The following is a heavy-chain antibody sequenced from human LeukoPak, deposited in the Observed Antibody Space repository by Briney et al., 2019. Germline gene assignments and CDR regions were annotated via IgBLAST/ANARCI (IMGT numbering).Heavy chain of an antibody. CDR3: ARTKPLDPFDF. CDR1: GDSTSSSNW. Sequence: SETLSLTCAVSGDSTSSSNWWSWVRQPPGKGLEWIGEIYHRGSTNYNPSLKSRVTISVDKSKNQFSLKLSSVTAADTAVYYCARTKPLDPFDFWGQGTLVTVSS. CDR2: IYHRGST. J-gene: IGHJ3*01. V-gene: IGHV4-4*02.